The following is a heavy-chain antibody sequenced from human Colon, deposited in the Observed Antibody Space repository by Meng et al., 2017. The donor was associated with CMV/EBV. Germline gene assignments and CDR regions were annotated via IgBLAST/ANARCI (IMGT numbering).Heavy chain of an antibody. CDR3: ARVGIFGVATGYYGMDV. J-gene: IGHJ6*02. Sequence: SVKVSCKASGGTFSSYAISWVRQAPGQGLEWMGGIIPIFGTANYAQKFLGRVTITTDESTSTAYMELSSLRSEDTAVYYCARVGIFGVATGYYGMDVWGQGTTVTVSS. D-gene: IGHD3-3*01. CDR2: IIPIFGTA. V-gene: IGHV1-69*05. CDR1: GGTFSSYA.